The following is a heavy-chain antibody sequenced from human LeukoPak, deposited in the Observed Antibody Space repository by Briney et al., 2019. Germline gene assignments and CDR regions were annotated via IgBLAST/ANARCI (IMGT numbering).Heavy chain of an antibody. CDR3: ARFAGVSIAARRCSFDY. J-gene: IGHJ4*02. V-gene: IGHV5-51*01. CDR2: IYPGDSDT. CDR1: GCGFTSYW. Sequence: GVALQISCKGAGCGFTSYWIGWGRRMPGKGGEWRGIIYPGDSDTRYSPSFQGQVTISADKSITTAYLQWSSLKASDTAMYYCARFAGVSIAARRCSFDYWGQGTLVTVSS. D-gene: IGHD6-6*01.